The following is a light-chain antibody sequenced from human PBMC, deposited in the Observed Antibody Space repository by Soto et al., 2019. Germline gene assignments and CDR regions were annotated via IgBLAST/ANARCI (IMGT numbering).Light chain of an antibody. CDR1: QSISNY. CDR2: TAS. V-gene: IGKV1-39*01. J-gene: IGKJ5*01. CDR3: QQSYSTPPIT. Sequence: DIQMTQSPSPLSSSLLYMVTISCRASQSISNYLNWYQQKPGKAPKLLIYTASSLQSGVPSRFSGSGSGTDFTLTISSLQPEDFATYYCQQSYSTPPITFGQGTRLEIK.